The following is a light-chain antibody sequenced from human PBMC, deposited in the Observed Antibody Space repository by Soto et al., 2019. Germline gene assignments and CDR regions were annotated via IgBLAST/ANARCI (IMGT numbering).Light chain of an antibody. J-gene: IGKJ4*01. CDR1: QSINSH. CDR3: QQRSNWPLT. Sequence: EIVLTQSTATLSLSPGERATLSCRASQSINSHLVWYQQKPGQAPRLLMYDTSIRATDIPARFSGSGSGTDFTLAISSLEPEDFAVYYCQQRSNWPLTFGGGTKVEIK. CDR2: DTS. V-gene: IGKV3-11*01.